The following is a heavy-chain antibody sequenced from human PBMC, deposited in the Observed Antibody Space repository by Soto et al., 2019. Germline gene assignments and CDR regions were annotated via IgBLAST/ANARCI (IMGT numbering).Heavy chain of an antibody. CDR1: AGSISSGDYY. V-gene: IGHV4-30-4*01. CDR2: IYKSGSI. Sequence: QVQLQESGPGLVKPSQTLSLTCTVSAGSISSGDYYWHWFRQPPGKGLEWIGYIYKSGSIYYNPSLNSRVTISLDTSKNQFSLRLSSVTAADTAVYYCARDLEGRGGAVDHWGQGTLVTVSS. J-gene: IGHJ4*02. CDR3: ARDLEGRGGAVDH. D-gene: IGHD2-15*01.